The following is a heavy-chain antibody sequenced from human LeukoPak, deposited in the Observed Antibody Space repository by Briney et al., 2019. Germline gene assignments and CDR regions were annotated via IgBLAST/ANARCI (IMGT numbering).Heavy chain of an antibody. CDR3: ASLYNSGWYWDFGAAAADYMDV. Sequence: PGGSLRLSCAASGFSFSSYWVTWVRQAPGKGLEWVANIKQDGSEKYYVDSVKGRFTISRDNAKNSLYLHMDNLRAEDTAVYYCASLYNSGWYWDFGAAAADYMDVWGKGTTVTVSS. V-gene: IGHV3-7*01. J-gene: IGHJ6*03. D-gene: IGHD6-19*01. CDR2: IKQDGSEK. CDR1: GFSFSSYW.